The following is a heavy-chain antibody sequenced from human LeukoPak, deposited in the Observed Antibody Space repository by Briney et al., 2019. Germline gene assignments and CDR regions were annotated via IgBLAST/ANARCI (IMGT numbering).Heavy chain of an antibody. D-gene: IGHD5-24*01. J-gene: IGHJ4*02. V-gene: IGHV4-4*07. Sequence: SETLSLTCTVSGGSISSYYWSWIRQPAGKGLEWIGRIYTSGSTNYNPSLKSRVTMSVDTSKNQFSLKLSSVTAADTAVYYCARAGRWLQPDPFDYWGQGTLVTVPS. CDR1: GGSISSYY. CDR2: IYTSGST. CDR3: ARAGRWLQPDPFDY.